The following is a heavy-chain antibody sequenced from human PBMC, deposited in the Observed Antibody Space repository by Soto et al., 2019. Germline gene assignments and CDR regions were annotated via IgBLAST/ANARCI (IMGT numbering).Heavy chain of an antibody. CDR3: ARDGGEASGMDV. V-gene: IGHV4-59*11. J-gene: IGHJ6*02. Sequence: SETLSLTCTVSGGSISSHYWSWVRQAPGKGLEWIGHIYYRGSTSYNPSLRSRSTISVDTSNNQFSLKLNSVTTADTAVYYCARDGGEASGMDVWGQGTKVTVSS. D-gene: IGHD3-16*01. CDR1: GGSISSHY. CDR2: IYYRGST.